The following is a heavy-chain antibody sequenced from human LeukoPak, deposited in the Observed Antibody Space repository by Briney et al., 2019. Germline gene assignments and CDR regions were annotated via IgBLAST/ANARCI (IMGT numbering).Heavy chain of an antibody. CDR2: MSAYNGNT. CDR3: ARVELRFLEWLSTGIDVFDI. J-gene: IGHJ3*02. D-gene: IGHD3-3*01. V-gene: IGHV1-18*01. CDR1: GYTFTSYG. Sequence: ASVKVSCKASGYTFTSYGISWVRQAPGQGLEWMGWMSAYNGNTNYAQKLQGRVTMTTNTSTSTAYMERRSLRSDDTAVYYCARVELRFLEWLSTGIDVFDIWGQGTMVTVSS.